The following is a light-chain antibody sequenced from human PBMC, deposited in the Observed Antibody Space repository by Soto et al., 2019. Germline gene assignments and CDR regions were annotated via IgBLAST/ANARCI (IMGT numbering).Light chain of an antibody. J-gene: IGKJ4*01. Sequence: EIVLIQSPATLSLSPGERATLSCRASQSVGSYLAWYQHKPGQAPRLLISDASNRATGIPARFSGSGSETDFTLTISSLDPEDSAVYYCHQRSKWPLTFGGGTKVDIK. V-gene: IGKV3-11*01. CDR3: HQRSKWPLT. CDR2: DAS. CDR1: QSVGSY.